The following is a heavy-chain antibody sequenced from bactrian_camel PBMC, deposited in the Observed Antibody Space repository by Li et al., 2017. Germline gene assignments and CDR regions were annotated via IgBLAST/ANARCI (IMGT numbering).Heavy chain of an antibody. D-gene: IGHD6*01. J-gene: IGHJ4*01. V-gene: IGHV3-3*01. CDR1: THTYSSSC. CDR2: LYSGGETT. Sequence: HVQLVESGGGSVQTGGSLRLTCAASSTHTYSSSCIGWFRQSPGNEREAVAMLYSGGETTYYDDSVKERFIISRANDTNTLYLQMNSLKPEDTAMYYCAAVTVVAGTTCLNPPTRVRRYWGQGTQVTVS. CDR3: AAVTVVAGTTCLNPPTRVRRY.